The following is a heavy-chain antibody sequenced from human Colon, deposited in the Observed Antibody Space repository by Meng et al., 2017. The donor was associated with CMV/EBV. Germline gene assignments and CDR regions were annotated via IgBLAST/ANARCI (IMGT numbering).Heavy chain of an antibody. CDR3: AKEGERYCSGTSCYKGMDV. J-gene: IGHJ6*02. V-gene: IGHV3-23*03. CDR1: EITFRSYD. CDR2: IYSGGSRT. D-gene: IGHD2-2*02. Sequence: SCAASEITFRSYDMSWVRQAPGKGLEWVSIIYSGGSRTYYADSVKGRFTISRDNSKNTLYLQMNSLRAEDTAVYYCAKEGERYCSGTSCYKGMDVWGQGTTVTVSS.